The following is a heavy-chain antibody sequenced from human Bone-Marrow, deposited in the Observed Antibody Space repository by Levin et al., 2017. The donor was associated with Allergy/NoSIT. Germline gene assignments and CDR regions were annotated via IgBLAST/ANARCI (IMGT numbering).Heavy chain of an antibody. D-gene: IGHD6-13*01. V-gene: IGHV3-30-3*01. CDR2: ISYDGSNK. CDR3: ARTKGRYSSSWYHYYGMDV. J-gene: IGHJ6*02. Sequence: GESLKISCAASGFTFSSYAMHWVRQAPGKGLEWVAVISYDGSNKYYADSVKGRFTISRDNSKNTLYLQMNSLRAEDTAVYYCARTKGRYSSSWYHYYGMDVWGQGTTVTVSS. CDR1: GFTFSSYA.